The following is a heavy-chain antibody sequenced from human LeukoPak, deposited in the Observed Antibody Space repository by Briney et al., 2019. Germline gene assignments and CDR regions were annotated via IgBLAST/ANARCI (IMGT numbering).Heavy chain of an antibody. V-gene: IGHV4-61*01. CDR1: GGSVSSGSYY. D-gene: IGHD1-26*01. CDR2: IYYSGST. Sequence: SETLSLTCTVSGGSVSSGSYYWSWIRQPPGKGLEWIGYIYYSGSTNYNPSLESRVTISVDTSKNQFSLKLSSVTAADTAVYYCARRWDDAFDIWGQGTMVTVSS. J-gene: IGHJ3*02. CDR3: ARRWDDAFDI.